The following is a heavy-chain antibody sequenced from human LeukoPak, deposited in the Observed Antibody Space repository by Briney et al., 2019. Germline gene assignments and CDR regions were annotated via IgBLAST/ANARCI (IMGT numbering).Heavy chain of an antibody. CDR2: IYTSGST. Sequence: NPSETLSLTCTVSGGSTSSGSYYWSWIRQPAGKGLEWIGRIYTSGSTNYNPSLKSRVTMSVDTSKNQFSLKLSSVTAADTAVYYCARETLAVSIDYWGQGTLVTVSS. D-gene: IGHD6-19*01. CDR1: GGSTSSGSYY. J-gene: IGHJ4*02. V-gene: IGHV4-61*02. CDR3: ARETLAVSIDY.